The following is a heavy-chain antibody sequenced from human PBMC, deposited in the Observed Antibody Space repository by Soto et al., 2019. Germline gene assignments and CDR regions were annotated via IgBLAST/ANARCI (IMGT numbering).Heavy chain of an antibody. CDR1: GISLSTSGVG. CDR3: AYLLCSGASCYWFSFSGMDV. Sequence: QITLKESGPTLVKPTQTLTLTCTFSGISLSTSGVGVAWIRQPPGNALECLALIYWDDDNRYRPSLGSRLTITKDTSNIQVVLTMTRKHSVYTATYYCAYLLCSGASCYWFSFSGMDVWGQRTTVTVS. V-gene: IGHV2-5*02. J-gene: IGHJ6*02. CDR2: IYWDDDN. D-gene: IGHD2-15*01.